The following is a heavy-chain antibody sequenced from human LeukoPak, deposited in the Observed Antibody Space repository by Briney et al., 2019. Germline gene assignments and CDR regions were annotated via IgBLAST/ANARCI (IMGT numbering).Heavy chain of an antibody. D-gene: IGHD3-3*01. Sequence: PGGSLRLSCAASGFTFINYAVTWVRQAPGKGLEWVSSISSSSSYIYYADSVKGRFTISRDNAKNSLYLQMNSLRAEDTAVYYCARDREVRFLEWPPLSDFDYWGQGTLVTVSS. CDR2: ISSSSSYI. V-gene: IGHV3-21*01. J-gene: IGHJ4*02. CDR3: ARDREVRFLEWPPLSDFDY. CDR1: GFTFINYA.